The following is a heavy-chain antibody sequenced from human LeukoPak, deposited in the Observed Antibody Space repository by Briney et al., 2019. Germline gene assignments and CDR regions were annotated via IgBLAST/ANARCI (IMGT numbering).Heavy chain of an antibody. D-gene: IGHD3-10*01. J-gene: IGHJ6*03. V-gene: IGHV1-8*01. CDR2: MNPNSGNT. CDR3: ARVPGGGVYYYYMDV. Sequence: ASVKVSCKASGYTFTSYDINWVRQATGQGLEWMGWMNPNSGNTGYAQKFQGRVTMTRNTSISTAYMELSSLRAEDTAVYYCARVPGGGVYYYYMDVWGKGTTVTVSS. CDR1: GYTFTSYD.